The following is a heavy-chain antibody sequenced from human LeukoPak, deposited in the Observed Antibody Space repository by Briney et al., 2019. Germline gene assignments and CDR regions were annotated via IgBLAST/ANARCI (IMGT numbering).Heavy chain of an antibody. CDR3: ARDGGYCSGGSCYSDTFDI. J-gene: IGHJ3*02. CDR2: INWNGGST. Sequence: SGGSLRLSCAASGFTFDDYGMSWVRQAPGKGLEWVSGINWNGGSTGYADSVKGRFTISRDNAKNSLYLQMNSLRAEDTALYYCARDGGYCSGGSCYSDTFDIWGQGTMVTVPS. CDR1: GFTFDDYG. V-gene: IGHV3-20*04. D-gene: IGHD2-15*01.